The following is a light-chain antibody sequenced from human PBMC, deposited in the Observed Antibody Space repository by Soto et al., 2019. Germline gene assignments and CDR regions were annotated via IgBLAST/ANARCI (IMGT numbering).Light chain of an antibody. Sequence: EIVLTQSPGTLSLSPGERATLSCRAGQSVSSSYLAWYQQKRGQAPRLLIYGISKRATDIPDRFSGSGSGTEFTLTISGLQSEDFAVYYCQQYSNWPPWTFGPGTKVDIK. CDR3: QQYSNWPPWT. J-gene: IGKJ1*01. CDR2: GIS. CDR1: QSVSSSY. V-gene: IGKV3-20*01.